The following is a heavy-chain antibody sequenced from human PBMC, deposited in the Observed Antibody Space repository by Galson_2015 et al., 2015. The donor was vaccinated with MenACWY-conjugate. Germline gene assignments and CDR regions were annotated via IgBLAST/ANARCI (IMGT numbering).Heavy chain of an antibody. CDR3: VREFFAGGGRTLDV. V-gene: IGHV3-11*05. D-gene: IGHD3-16*01. CDR2: SSTSGRYT. J-gene: IGHJ6*02. CDR1: AFSVRDNY. Sequence: SLRLSCAASAFSVRDNYMSWVRQAPGKGLEWVSYSSTSGRYTDYADSVKGRFTVSRDNAKNSIFLQMNSLRAEDTAVYYCVREFFAGGGRTLDVWGQGTTVIVSS.